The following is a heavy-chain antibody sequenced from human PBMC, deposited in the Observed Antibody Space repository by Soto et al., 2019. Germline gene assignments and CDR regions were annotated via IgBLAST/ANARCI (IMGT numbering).Heavy chain of an antibody. D-gene: IGHD4-4*01. V-gene: IGHV3-23*01. Sequence: EVQLLESGGGLVQPGGSLRLSCAASGFTFGTYDMSWVRQAPGKGLEWVSVIGGGGGGTYYADSVQGRFTISRDNSNNALNLQMNSLRADDTALYYCVRQAKLTTVTANVGYYYGLDVWGQGTTVTVSS. CDR2: IGGGGGGT. J-gene: IGHJ6*02. CDR1: GFTFGTYD. CDR3: VRQAKLTTVTANVGYYYGLDV.